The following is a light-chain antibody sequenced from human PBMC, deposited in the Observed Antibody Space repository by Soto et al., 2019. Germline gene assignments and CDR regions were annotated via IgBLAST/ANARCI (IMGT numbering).Light chain of an antibody. CDR1: SSDIGAFSY. CDR3: SSSSNTNTLL. CDR2: EVT. J-gene: IGLJ3*02. Sequence: QSVLTQPASVSGSPGQSITISCTGTSSDIGAFSYVSWYQQHPGRAPQLIIYEVTNRPSGVSYRFSGSKSDNTASLTISGLQAEDEADYFCSSSSNTNTLLFGGGTQLTVL. V-gene: IGLV2-14*01.